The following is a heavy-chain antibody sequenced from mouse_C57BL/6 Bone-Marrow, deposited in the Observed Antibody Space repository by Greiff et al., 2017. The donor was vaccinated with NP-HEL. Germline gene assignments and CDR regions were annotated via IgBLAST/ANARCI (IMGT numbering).Heavy chain of an antibody. D-gene: IGHD1-1*01. CDR3: ARDEIYYYGSSYPYYYAMDY. J-gene: IGHJ4*01. Sequence: VKLQESGAELARPGASVKLSCKASGYTFTSYGISWVKQRTGQGLEWIGEIYPRSGNTYYNEKFKGKATLTADKSSSTAYMERRSLTSEDSAVYFCARDEIYYYGSSYPYYYAMDYWGQGTSVTVSS. CDR1: GYTFTSYG. V-gene: IGHV1-81*01. CDR2: IYPRSGNT.